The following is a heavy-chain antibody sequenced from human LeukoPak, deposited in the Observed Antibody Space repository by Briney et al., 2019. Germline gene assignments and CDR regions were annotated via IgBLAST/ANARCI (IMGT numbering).Heavy chain of an antibody. CDR2: IYYSGST. V-gene: IGHV4-59*11. Sequence: SETLSLTCTVSGGSISSHYRSWIRQPPGKGLEWIGYIYYSGSTNYNPSLKSRVTISVDTSKNQFSLKLSSVTAADTAVYYCARVKWDSSGYSVYYYYMDVWGKGTTVTVSS. CDR1: GGSISSHY. D-gene: IGHD3-22*01. J-gene: IGHJ6*03. CDR3: ARVKWDSSGYSVYYYYMDV.